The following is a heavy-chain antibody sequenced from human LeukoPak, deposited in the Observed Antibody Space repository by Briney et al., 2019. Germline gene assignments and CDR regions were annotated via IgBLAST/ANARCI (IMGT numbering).Heavy chain of an antibody. Sequence: PSETLSLTCTVSGGSISSSSYYWGWIRQPPGKGLEWIGSIYYSGSTYYNPSLKSRVTISVDTSKNQFSLKLSSVTAADTAVYYCARGAEYSSSFTPLDPWGQGTLVTVSS. D-gene: IGHD6-6*01. V-gene: IGHV4-39*07. CDR3: ARGAEYSSSFTPLDP. CDR1: GGSISSSSYY. CDR2: IYYSGST. J-gene: IGHJ5*02.